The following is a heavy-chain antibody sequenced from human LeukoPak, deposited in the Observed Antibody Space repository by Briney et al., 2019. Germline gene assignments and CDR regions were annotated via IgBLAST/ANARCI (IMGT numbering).Heavy chain of an antibody. CDR3: AKGNSGYYTFFDP. Sequence: GGSLRLSCAASGFTFSTYGMHWVRQAPGKGLEWVAVISYDGSNKYYADSVKGRFTISRDNSKNTLYLQMNSLRAEDTAVYYCAKGNSGYYTFFDPWGQGTLVTVSS. V-gene: IGHV3-30*18. J-gene: IGHJ5*02. CDR1: GFTFSTYG. CDR2: ISYDGSNK. D-gene: IGHD3-22*01.